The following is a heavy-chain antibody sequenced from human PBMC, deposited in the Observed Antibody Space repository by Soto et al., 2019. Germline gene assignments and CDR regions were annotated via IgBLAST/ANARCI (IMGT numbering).Heavy chain of an antibody. Sequence: SETLSLTCAVSGGSISSGGYSWSWIRQPPGKGLEWIGYIYHSGSTYYNPSLKSRVTISVDRSKNQFSLKLSSVTAADTAVYYCARTEIALGELSIRWFDPWGQGTLVTVSS. CDR3: ARTEIALGELSIRWFDP. CDR1: GGSISSGGYS. D-gene: IGHD3-16*02. V-gene: IGHV4-30-2*01. J-gene: IGHJ5*02. CDR2: IYHSGST.